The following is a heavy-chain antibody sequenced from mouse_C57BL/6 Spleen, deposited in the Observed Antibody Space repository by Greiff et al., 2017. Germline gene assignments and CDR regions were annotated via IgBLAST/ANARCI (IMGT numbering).Heavy chain of an antibody. V-gene: IGHV1-18*01. CDR2: INPNNGGT. D-gene: IGHD1-1*01. J-gene: IGHJ2*01. CDR3: ARRGITTVVPYLDY. CDR1: GYTFTDYN. Sequence: EVQLQQSGPELVKPGASVKIPCKASGYTFTDYNMDWVKQSPGQSLEWIGDINPNNGGTIYNQKFKGKATLTVDKSSSTAYRELRSLTSEDTAVYYCARRGITTVVPYLDYWGQGTTLTVSS.